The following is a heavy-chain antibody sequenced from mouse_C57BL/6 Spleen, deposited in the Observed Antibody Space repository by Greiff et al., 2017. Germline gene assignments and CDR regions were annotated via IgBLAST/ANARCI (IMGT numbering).Heavy chain of an antibody. CDR1: GYAFSSSW. CDR2: IYPGDGDT. J-gene: IGHJ2*01. V-gene: IGHV1-82*01. D-gene: IGHD1-1*01. CDR3: AIVSPITTVVFDY. Sequence: QVQLQQSGPELVKPGASVKISCKASGYAFSSSWMNWVKQRPGKGLEWIGRIYPGDGDTTYNGKFKGKATMTADKSSSTAYMQLSILTSEDSAVYFCAIVSPITTVVFDYWGQGTTLTVSS.